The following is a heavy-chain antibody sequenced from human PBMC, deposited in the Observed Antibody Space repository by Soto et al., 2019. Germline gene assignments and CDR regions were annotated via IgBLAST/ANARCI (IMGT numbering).Heavy chain of an antibody. V-gene: IGHV3-23*01. Sequence: EVQLLESGGGLVQPGGSLRLSCAASGFTFSSYAMSWVRQAPGQGLEWVSAISGSGGSTYYADSVKGRFTISRDNSKNTLYLQMNSLRAEDTAVYYCAKVDWGDYVRGWIDYWGQGTLVTVSS. J-gene: IGHJ4*02. CDR1: GFTFSSYA. CDR2: ISGSGGST. CDR3: AKVDWGDYVRGWIDY. D-gene: IGHD4-17*01.